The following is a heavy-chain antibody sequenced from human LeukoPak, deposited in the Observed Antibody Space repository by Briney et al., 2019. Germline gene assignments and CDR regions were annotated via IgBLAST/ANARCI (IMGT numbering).Heavy chain of an antibody. D-gene: IGHD7-27*01. V-gene: IGHV3-30*18. J-gene: IGHJ4*02. CDR2: ISYDGSNK. Sequence: GGSLRLSCAASGFTFSSYGMHWVRQVPGKGLEWVAVISYDGSNKYYADSVKGRFTISRDNSKNTLYLQMNSLRAEDTAVYYCAKDLTGDCYFDYWGQGTLVTVSS. CDR1: GFTFSSYG. CDR3: AKDLTGDCYFDY.